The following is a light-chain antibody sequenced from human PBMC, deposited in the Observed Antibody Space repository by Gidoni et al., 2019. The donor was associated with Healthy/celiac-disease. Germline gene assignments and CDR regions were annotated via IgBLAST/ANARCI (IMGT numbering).Light chain of an antibody. CDR1: QSVSSSY. CDR2: GAS. CDR3: PQYGSSLWT. Sequence: EIVLTQSPGTLSLSPGERATLSCRASQSVSSSYLAWYQPKPGQAPRLLIYGASSRATGIPDRFSGSGSGTDFTLTIRRLEPEAFAVYYCPQYGSSLWTFGQGTKVEIK. J-gene: IGKJ1*01. V-gene: IGKV3-20*01.